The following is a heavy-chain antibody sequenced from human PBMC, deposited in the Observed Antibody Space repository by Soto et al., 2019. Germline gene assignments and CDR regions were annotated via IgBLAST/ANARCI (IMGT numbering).Heavy chain of an antibody. V-gene: IGHV4-59*03. J-gene: IGHJ4*02. D-gene: IGHD3-22*01. CDR3: AVSTGSSQYYFDS. CDR1: GGSISNYY. Sequence: SETLFLTCTVSGGSISNYYWNWIRQPPGKGLEWIGNIYYSGSTNYNPSLKSRVTISIDTSKEEFSLNLNSVAAADTAVYYCAVSTGSSQYYFDSVGQGALVTVSS. CDR2: IYYSGST.